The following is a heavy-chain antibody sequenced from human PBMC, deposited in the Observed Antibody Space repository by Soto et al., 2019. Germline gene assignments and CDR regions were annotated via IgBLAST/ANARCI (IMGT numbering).Heavy chain of an antibody. Sequence: EVQLLESGGGLVQPGGSLRLSCAASGFTFSSYAMSWVRQAPGKGLEWVSAISGSGGSTYYADSVKGRFTISRDNSKNTLYLQMNSLRAEDTAVYYCAKDHPPPKNSDYYYYGMDVWGQGTTVTVSS. D-gene: IGHD1-7*01. CDR3: AKDHPPPKNSDYYYYGMDV. V-gene: IGHV3-23*01. CDR2: ISGSGGST. J-gene: IGHJ6*02. CDR1: GFTFSSYA.